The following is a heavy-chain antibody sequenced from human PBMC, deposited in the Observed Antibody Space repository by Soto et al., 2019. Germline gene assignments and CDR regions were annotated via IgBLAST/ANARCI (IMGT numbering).Heavy chain of an antibody. CDR1: GFTFSSYA. D-gene: IGHD6-19*01. V-gene: IGHV3-30-3*01. J-gene: IGHJ6*02. Sequence: ESGGGVVQPGRSLRLSCAASGFTFSSYAMHWVRQAPGTGLEWVAVISYDGSNKYYADSVKGRFTISRDNSKNTLYLQMNSLRAEDTAVYYCARVVAGAYYYYYYGMDVWGQGTTVTVSS. CDR2: ISYDGSNK. CDR3: ARVVAGAYYYYYYGMDV.